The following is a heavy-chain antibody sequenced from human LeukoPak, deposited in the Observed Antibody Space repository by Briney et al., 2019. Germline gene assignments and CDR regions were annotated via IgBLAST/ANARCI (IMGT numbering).Heavy chain of an antibody. J-gene: IGHJ3*02. CDR1: GFTFSRDW. CDR3: AKVYNWNDMGAFDI. CDR2: IKGDQSTT. V-gene: IGHV3-74*01. Sequence: GGSLRVSCAASGFTFSRDWMHCVRQAPGKGLVWVSCIKGDQSTTNYADSVKGRFTISRDNAKNSLYLQMNSLRAEDTALYYCAKVYNWNDMGAFDIWGQGTMVTASS. D-gene: IGHD1-1*01.